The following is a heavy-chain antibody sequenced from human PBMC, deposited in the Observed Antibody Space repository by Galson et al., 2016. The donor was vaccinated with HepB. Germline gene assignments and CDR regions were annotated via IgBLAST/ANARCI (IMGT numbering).Heavy chain of an antibody. CDR1: GFPFNNSA. J-gene: IGHJ4*02. CDR2: ISDDGGNK. Sequence: SLRLSCAASGFPFNNSALHWVRQAPGKGLEWVAAISDDGGNKNYADSAKGRFAISRDNSKNMLYLQMNSLRVEDTALYYCVGSYDFWSGTLDDWGQGTLVTVSA. V-gene: IGHV3-30*09. CDR3: VGSYDFWSGTLDD. D-gene: IGHD3-3*01.